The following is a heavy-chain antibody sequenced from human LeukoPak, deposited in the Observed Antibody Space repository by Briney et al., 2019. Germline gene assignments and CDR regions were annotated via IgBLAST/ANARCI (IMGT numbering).Heavy chain of an antibody. Sequence: GGSLRLSCAVAGFTFRDHYMDWVRQAPGKGLEWIARSRKRTKGYTTEYAASVRGRFTISRDDSKDSLYLQMNSLKTEDTAVYYCAREDYLDAFDIWGQGTMVTVSS. CDR2: SRKRTKGYTT. CDR3: AREDYLDAFDI. V-gene: IGHV3-72*01. CDR1: GFTFRDHY. D-gene: IGHD4-17*01. J-gene: IGHJ3*02.